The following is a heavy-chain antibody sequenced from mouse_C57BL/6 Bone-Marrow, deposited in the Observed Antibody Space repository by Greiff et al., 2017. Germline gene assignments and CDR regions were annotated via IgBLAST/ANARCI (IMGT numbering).Heavy chain of an antibody. CDR2: ISDGGSYT. Sequence: EVQLMESGGGLVKPGGSLKLSCAASGFTFSSYAMSWVRQTPEKRLEWVATISDGGSYTYYPDNIKGRFTISRDKAKNNLYLQMSHLKSEDTAMDYCASDFYDGDYWGQGTSVTVSS. CDR3: ASDFYDGDY. CDR1: GFTFSSYA. V-gene: IGHV5-4*01. D-gene: IGHD2-3*01. J-gene: IGHJ4*01.